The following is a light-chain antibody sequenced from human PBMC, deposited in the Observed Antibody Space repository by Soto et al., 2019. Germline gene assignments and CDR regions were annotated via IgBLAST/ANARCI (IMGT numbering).Light chain of an antibody. CDR3: SSYTSSGTLA. CDR1: SSDVVGYNS. J-gene: IGLJ2*01. Sequence: QSALTQPASVSGAPGQSITISCTGTSSDVVGYNSLSWYQQHPGKAPKLMIYDVSNRPSGVSNRFSGSKSGNTASLTSSGLQAEDESDYYCSSYTSSGTLAFGGGTKVTVL. V-gene: IGLV2-14*01. CDR2: DVS.